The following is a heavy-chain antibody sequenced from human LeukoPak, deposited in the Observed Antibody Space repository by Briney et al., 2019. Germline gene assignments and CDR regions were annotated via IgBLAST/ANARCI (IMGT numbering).Heavy chain of an antibody. J-gene: IGHJ5*02. V-gene: IGHV1-2*06. CDR2: INPNSGDT. CDR3: ARYRYCSGGSCYLEVWFDP. D-gene: IGHD2-15*01. CDR1: GYTFTAYH. Sequence: GASVKVSCKASGYTFTAYHMHWVRQAPGQGLEWMGRINPNSGDTNYAQKFQGRVTMTRDTSISTAYMELRSLRSDDTAVYYCARYRYCSGGSCYLEVWFDPWGQGTLVTVSS.